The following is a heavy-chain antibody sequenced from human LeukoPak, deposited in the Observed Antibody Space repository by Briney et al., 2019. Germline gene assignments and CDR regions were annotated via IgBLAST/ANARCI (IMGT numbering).Heavy chain of an antibody. CDR2: IYHRGST. CDR3: ARDRWELWYSDYYGLDV. V-gene: IGHV4-59*01. J-gene: IGHJ6*02. CDR1: GGSISNEY. D-gene: IGHD3-16*01. Sequence: SETLSLTCIVSGGSISNEYWSWIRQSPGKGLEWIGYIYHRGSTNYNPTLRSRATISVDTSKNQFSLKLSSVTAADTAVCYCARDRWELWYSDYYGLDVWGQGTAVIVSS.